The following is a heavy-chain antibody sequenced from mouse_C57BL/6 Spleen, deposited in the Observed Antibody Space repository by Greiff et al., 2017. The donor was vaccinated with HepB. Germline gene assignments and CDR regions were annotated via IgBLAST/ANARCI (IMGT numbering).Heavy chain of an antibody. Sequence: QVQLKQSGAELMKPGASVKLSCKATGYTFTGYWIEWVKQRPGQGLEWIGQILPGSGSTNYNEKFKGKAKFTAETSSNTAYMQLSSLTTEDSAIYYGARVGYDGGYYYALDYWGQGTSVTVSS. CDR1: GYTFTGYW. CDR3: ARVGYDGGYYYALDY. J-gene: IGHJ4*01. CDR2: ILPGSGST. V-gene: IGHV1-9*01. D-gene: IGHD2-2*01.